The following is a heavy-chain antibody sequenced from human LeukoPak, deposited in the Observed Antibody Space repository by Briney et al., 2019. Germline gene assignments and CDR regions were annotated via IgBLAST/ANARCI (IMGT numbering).Heavy chain of an antibody. D-gene: IGHD2-15*01. CDR2: IRYDGSNK. CDR1: GFTFSSYG. Sequence: GGSLRLSCAASGFTFSSYGMHWVRQAPGKGLEWVAFIRYDGSNKYYADSVKGRFTISRDNSKNTLYLQMNSLRAEDTAVYYCAKAKPYGTTWYGGIDWGQGTLLTVSS. CDR3: AKAKPYGTTWYGGID. J-gene: IGHJ4*02. V-gene: IGHV3-30*02.